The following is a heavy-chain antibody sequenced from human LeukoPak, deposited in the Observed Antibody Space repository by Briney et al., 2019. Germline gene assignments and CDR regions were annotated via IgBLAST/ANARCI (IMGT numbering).Heavy chain of an antibody. J-gene: IGHJ4*02. V-gene: IGHV4-31*03. Sequence: SETLSLTCTVSGDSISSGGYYWSRIRQHPGKGLEWIGYIYYSGTTYYNPSLKSRLTISVDTSKNQFSLSLSSVTAADTAVYYCARDRDGYNFLDYWGQGTLVTVSS. D-gene: IGHD5-24*01. CDR3: ARDRDGYNFLDY. CDR1: GDSISSGGYY. CDR2: IYYSGTT.